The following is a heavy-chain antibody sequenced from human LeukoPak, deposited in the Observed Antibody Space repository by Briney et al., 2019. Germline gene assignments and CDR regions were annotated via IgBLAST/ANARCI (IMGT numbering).Heavy chain of an antibody. V-gene: IGHV3-43*02. CDR2: ISGDGGST. J-gene: IGHJ4*02. CDR3: AKDSGSWYHY. Sequence: GGSLRLSCAASGFNFDDYGMHWVRQAPGKGLEWVSLISGDGGSTYYTDSVKGRFTISRDNSKNSLYLQMNSLRTEDTALYYCAKDSGSWYHYWGQGTLVTVSS. CDR1: GFNFDDYG. D-gene: IGHD6-13*01.